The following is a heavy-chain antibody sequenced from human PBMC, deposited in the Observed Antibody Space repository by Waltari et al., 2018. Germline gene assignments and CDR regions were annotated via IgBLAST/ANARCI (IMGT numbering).Heavy chain of an antibody. V-gene: IGHV3-23*01. J-gene: IGHJ4*02. Sequence: EVQLLESGGGLVQPGGSLRLSCAASGFTFSNYAMSWVRQAPGKGLEWVSGISGNGDNTSYADTVKGRFTISRDNKNTLYLQMNRLRAEDTAIYYCAKVDGYGYFSDYWGQGTLVTVSS. CDR3: AKVDGYGYFSDY. D-gene: IGHD5-18*01. CDR1: GFTFSNYA. CDR2: ISGNGDNT.